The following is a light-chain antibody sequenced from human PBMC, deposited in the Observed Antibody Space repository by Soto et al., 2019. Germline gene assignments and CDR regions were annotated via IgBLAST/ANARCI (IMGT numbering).Light chain of an antibody. CDR1: ESVNSNY. CDR3: QQYSNSRT. Sequence: ESVLTQSPGTLSLSPGERATLSCRANESVNSNYLGWYQQRPGQAPRLLVYDASKRATGIPDRFSGSGSGTDFTLTISRLEPEDFAVYYCQQYSNSRTFGQGTKV. V-gene: IGKV3-20*01. J-gene: IGKJ1*01. CDR2: DAS.